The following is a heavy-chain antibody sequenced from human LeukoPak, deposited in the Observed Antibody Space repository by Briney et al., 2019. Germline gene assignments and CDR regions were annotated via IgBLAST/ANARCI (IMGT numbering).Heavy chain of an antibody. J-gene: IGHJ4*02. CDR1: GGSFSGYY. Sequence: SETLSLTCAVYGGSFSGYYWSWIRQPPGKGLEWIGEINHSGSTNYNPSLKSRVTISVDASKNQFSLKLSSVTAADTAVYYCARVRYSSGWRPFDYWGQGTLVTVSS. CDR2: INHSGST. V-gene: IGHV4-34*01. D-gene: IGHD6-19*01. CDR3: ARVRYSSGWRPFDY.